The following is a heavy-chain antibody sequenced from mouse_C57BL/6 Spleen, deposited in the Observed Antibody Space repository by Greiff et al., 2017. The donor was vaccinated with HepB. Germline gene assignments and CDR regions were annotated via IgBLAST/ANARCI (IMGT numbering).Heavy chain of an antibody. J-gene: IGHJ2*01. CDR2: IYPRDGST. Sequence: LVESGPELVKPGASVKLSCKASGYTFTSYDINWVKQRPGQGLEWIGWIYPRDGSTKYNEKFKGKATLTVDTSSSTAYMELHSLTSEDSAVYFCARGGGWLLRTAFDYWGQGTTLTVSS. CDR3: ARGGGWLLRTAFDY. V-gene: IGHV1-85*01. CDR1: GYTFTSYD. D-gene: IGHD2-3*01.